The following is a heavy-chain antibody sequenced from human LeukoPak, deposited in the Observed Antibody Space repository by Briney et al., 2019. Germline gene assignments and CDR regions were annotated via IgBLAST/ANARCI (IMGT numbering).Heavy chain of an antibody. CDR3: ARDHGDFVGVKVGFDS. CDR2: ISGYNGNT. D-gene: IGHD4-17*01. CDR1: GSTFTNYA. V-gene: IGHV1-18*01. J-gene: IGHJ4*02. Sequence: ASVKVSCKASGSTFTNYAISWVRQSPGQGLEWVARISGYNGNTDYAQKVKYRVTVTADTSTAYLEMRGLTSDDTAVYYCARDHGDFVGVKVGFDSWGQGTLVTVSS.